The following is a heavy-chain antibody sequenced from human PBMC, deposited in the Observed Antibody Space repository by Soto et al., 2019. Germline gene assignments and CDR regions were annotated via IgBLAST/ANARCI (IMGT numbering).Heavy chain of an antibody. J-gene: IGHJ4*02. CDR2: IYHSGST. Sequence: QLQLQESGSGLVKPSQTLSLTCAVSGGSISSGGYSWSWIRQPPGKGLEWIGYIYHSGSTYYNPSRQSRVTISVDRSTYQFSLKLSSVTAADTAVYYWDSAGGLGAVAADSWGPGTLVTVSS. CDR3: DSAGGLGAVAADS. V-gene: IGHV4-30-2*01. D-gene: IGHD6-19*01. CDR1: GGSISSGGYS.